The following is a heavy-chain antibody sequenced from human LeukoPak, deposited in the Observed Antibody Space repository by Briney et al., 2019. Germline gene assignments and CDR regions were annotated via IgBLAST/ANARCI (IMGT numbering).Heavy chain of an antibody. J-gene: IGHJ4*02. D-gene: IGHD4-17*01. CDR1: GFTFSSYW. CDR3: ARDPRTHGDYG. V-gene: IGHV3-74*01. Sequence: GGSLRLSCAASGFTFSSYWMHWVRQAPGKGPVWVSRINSDGSSTSYADSVKGRFTISRDNAKNTLYLQMNSLRAEDTAVYYCARDPRTHGDYGWGQGTLVTVSS. CDR2: INSDGSST.